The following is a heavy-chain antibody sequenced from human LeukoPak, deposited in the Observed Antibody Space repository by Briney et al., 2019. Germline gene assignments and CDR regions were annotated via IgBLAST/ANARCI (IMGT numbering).Heavy chain of an antibody. V-gene: IGHV3-53*01. Sequence: PGGTLRLSCAASGFTFSSYGMSWVRQAPGKGLEWVSVIYSGGSTYYADSVKGRFTISRDNSKNTLYLQMNSLRAEDTAVYYCARDGEDSGSYYIPFDYWGQGTLVTVSS. CDR2: IYSGGST. CDR3: ARDGEDSGSYYIPFDY. CDR1: GFTFSSYG. D-gene: IGHD1-26*01. J-gene: IGHJ4*02.